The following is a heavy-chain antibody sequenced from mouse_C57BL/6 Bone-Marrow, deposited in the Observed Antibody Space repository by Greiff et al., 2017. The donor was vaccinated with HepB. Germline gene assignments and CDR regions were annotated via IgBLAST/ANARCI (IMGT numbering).Heavy chain of an antibody. D-gene: IGHD1-1*01. Sequence: EVQLVESGPGLVKPSQSLSLTCSVPGYSITSGYYWNWIRQFPGNKLEWMGYISYDGSNNYNPSLKNRISITRDTSKNQFFLKLNSVTTEDTATYYCAGGELRAMDYWGQGTSVTVSS. CDR3: AGGELRAMDY. CDR2: ISYDGSN. CDR1: GYSITSGYY. V-gene: IGHV3-6*01. J-gene: IGHJ4*01.